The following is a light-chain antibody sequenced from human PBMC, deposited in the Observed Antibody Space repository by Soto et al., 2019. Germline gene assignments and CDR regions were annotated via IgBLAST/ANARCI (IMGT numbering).Light chain of an antibody. CDR2: DAS. V-gene: IGKV3-11*01. J-gene: IGKJ4*01. CDR3: QQRSNWPGLT. Sequence: EIVLTQSPATLSLSPGERATLSCRASQSVSSYLAWYQQKPGHAPRLLIYDASNRATGIPARFSGSGSGTDFTLTISSLEPEDFAVYYCQQRSNWPGLTFGGGTKMEIK. CDR1: QSVSSY.